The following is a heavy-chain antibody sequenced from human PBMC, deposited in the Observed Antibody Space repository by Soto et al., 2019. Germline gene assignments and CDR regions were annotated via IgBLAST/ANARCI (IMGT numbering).Heavy chain of an antibody. Sequence: ASVKVSCKASGGTFSSYAISWVRQAPGQGLEWMGGIIPIFGTANYAQKFQGRVTITADESTSTAYMELSSLRSEDTAGYYCARGRITMVRGVPTLDAFDIWGQGTMVTVSS. CDR1: GGTFSSYA. J-gene: IGHJ3*02. CDR3: ARGRITMVRGVPTLDAFDI. D-gene: IGHD3-10*01. CDR2: IIPIFGTA. V-gene: IGHV1-69*13.